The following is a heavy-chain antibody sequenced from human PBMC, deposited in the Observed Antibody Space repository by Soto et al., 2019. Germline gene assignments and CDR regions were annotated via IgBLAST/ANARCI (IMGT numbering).Heavy chain of an antibody. CDR1: GFSFTSAW. D-gene: IGHD3-3*01. CDR2: TKSATDSGTT. CDR3: NGQVTISGAPFIY. Sequence: EVQVVESGGGFVEPGGSLRLSCAASGFSFTSAWLTWFRQAPGKGLVWVGRTKSATDSGTTAFAAPVKDKFTMSRDDAQTTVSLQMNSLKTEAAAMYYYNGQVTISGAPFIYWGQGILVTVSS. J-gene: IGHJ4*02. V-gene: IGHV3-15*07.